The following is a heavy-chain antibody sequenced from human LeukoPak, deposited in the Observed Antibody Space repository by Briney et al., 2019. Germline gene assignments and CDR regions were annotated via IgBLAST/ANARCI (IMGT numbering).Heavy chain of an antibody. CDR2: ISASGSGT. Sequence: PGGSLRLSCVASGFTFSSYPMSWVRQAPGKGLEWVSAISASGSGTYYADSVKGRFTISRDNAKNSLYLQMNSLRAEDTAVYYCGRYGLGYYYMDVWGKGTTVTVSS. V-gene: IGHV3-23*01. CDR3: GRYGLGYYYMDV. J-gene: IGHJ6*03. CDR1: GFTFSSYP. D-gene: IGHD6-19*01.